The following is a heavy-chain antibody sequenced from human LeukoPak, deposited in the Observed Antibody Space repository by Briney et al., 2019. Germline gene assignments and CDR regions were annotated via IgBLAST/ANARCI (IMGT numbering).Heavy chain of an antibody. J-gene: IGHJ4*02. CDR2: ISYDGSNK. D-gene: IGHD5-12*01. Sequence: PGGSLRLSCSASGFTFSSYAMHWVRQAPGKGLEWVAVISYDGSNKYYADSVKGRFTISRDNSKNTLYLQMNSLRAEDTAVYYCASLSIVAPAGLDYWGQGTLVTVSS. CDR3: ASLSIVAPAGLDY. V-gene: IGHV3-30-3*01. CDR1: GFTFSSYA.